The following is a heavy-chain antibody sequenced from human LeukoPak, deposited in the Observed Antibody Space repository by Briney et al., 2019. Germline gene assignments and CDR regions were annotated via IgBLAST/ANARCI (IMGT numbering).Heavy chain of an antibody. Sequence: SETLSLTCAVYGGSFSCYYWSWIRQSPGKGLEWIAEINHRGDTNYNPSVKSRVTISVDTSKNQFSLKVTSLTAADTAVYYCARGPTISETGYFDYWGQGTLVTVSS. D-gene: IGHD1-1*01. CDR2: INHRGDT. CDR3: ARGPTISETGYFDY. CDR1: GGSFSCYY. J-gene: IGHJ4*03. V-gene: IGHV4-34*01.